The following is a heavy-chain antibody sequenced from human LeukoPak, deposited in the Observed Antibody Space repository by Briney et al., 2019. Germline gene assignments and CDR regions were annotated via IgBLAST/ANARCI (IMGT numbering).Heavy chain of an antibody. D-gene: IGHD4-17*01. CDR3: ARARGDYGDYYFDY. CDR1: DGSISSYY. CDR2: IYYSGST. Sequence: SETLSLTCTVSDGSISSYYWSWIRQPPGKGLEWIGNIYYSGSTNYNPSLKSRVTISVDTSKNQFSLKLSSVTAADTAVYYCARARGDYGDYYFDYWGQGTLVTVSS. J-gene: IGHJ4*02. V-gene: IGHV4-59*01.